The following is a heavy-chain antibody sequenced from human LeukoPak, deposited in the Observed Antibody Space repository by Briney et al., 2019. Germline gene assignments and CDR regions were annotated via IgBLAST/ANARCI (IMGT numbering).Heavy chain of an antibody. CDR1: GFTFTNYA. V-gene: IGHV3-23*01. D-gene: IGHD5-24*01. J-gene: IGHJ4*02. CDR3: AKSGYNRFDY. CDR2: TTGTTTAT. Sequence: PGGSLRLSCAASGFTFTNYAMSWVRQTPGKGLEWVSTTTGTTTATYHADSVKGRFTISRDNSQNTLYLQLNSLRAEDTAVYYCAKSGYNRFDYWGQGTLVTVSS.